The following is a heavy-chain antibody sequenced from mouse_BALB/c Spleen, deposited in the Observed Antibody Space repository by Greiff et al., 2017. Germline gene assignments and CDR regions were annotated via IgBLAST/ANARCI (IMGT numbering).Heavy chain of an antibody. Sequence: EVMLVESGGGLVQPGGSLKLSCAASGFTFSSYTMSWVRQTPGKRLEWVAYISNGGGSTYYPDTVKGRFTISRDNAKNTLYLQMSSLKSEDTAMYYCARGGDFDYWGQGTTLTVSS. V-gene: IGHV5-12-2*01. CDR1: GFTFSSYT. J-gene: IGHJ2*01. CDR3: ARGGDFDY. CDR2: ISNGGGST.